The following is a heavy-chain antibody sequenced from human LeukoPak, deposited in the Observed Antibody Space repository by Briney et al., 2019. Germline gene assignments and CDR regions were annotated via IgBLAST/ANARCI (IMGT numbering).Heavy chain of an antibody. Sequence: ASETLSLTCAVYGGSFSGYYWSWIRQPPGKGLEWIGEINHSGSTNYNPSLKSRVTISVDTSKNQFSLKLSSVTAADTAVYYCARGYDSSGYYRNKGLDYWGQGTLVTVSS. D-gene: IGHD3-22*01. CDR3: ARGYDSSGYYRNKGLDY. V-gene: IGHV4-34*01. CDR2: INHSGST. CDR1: GGSFSGYY. J-gene: IGHJ4*02.